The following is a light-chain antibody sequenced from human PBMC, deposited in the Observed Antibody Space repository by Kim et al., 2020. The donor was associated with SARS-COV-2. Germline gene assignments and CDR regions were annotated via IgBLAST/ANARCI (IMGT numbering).Light chain of an antibody. Sequence: DMQVTQSPSSLSASVGDRVTITCRASQSITSYVNWYQQRAGKAPKLLIHAASSLQSGVPSKFSGSGYGTDFTLTISSLQPEDFATYYCQQSYNTPYTFGQGTKLEI. V-gene: IGKV1-39*01. J-gene: IGKJ2*01. CDR3: QQSYNTPYT. CDR1: QSITSY. CDR2: AAS.